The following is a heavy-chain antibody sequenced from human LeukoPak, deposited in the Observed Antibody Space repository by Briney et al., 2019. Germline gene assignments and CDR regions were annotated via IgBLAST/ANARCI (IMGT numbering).Heavy chain of an antibody. Sequence: ASAKVSCKASGYTFTSYGISWVRQAPGQGLEWMGWISAYNGNTNYAQKLQVRVTMTTDTSTSTAYMELRSLRSDDTAVYYCARMWSTATSGWNWFDPWGQGTLVTVSS. D-gene: IGHD6-13*01. V-gene: IGHV1-18*01. J-gene: IGHJ5*02. CDR3: ARMWSTATSGWNWFDP. CDR1: GYTFTSYG. CDR2: ISAYNGNT.